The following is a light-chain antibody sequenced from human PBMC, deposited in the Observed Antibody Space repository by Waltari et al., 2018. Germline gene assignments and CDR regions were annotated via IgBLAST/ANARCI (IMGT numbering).Light chain of an antibody. CDR1: QSISTY. J-gene: IGKJ1*01. CDR2: DAS. V-gene: IGKV3-11*01. Sequence: IVLTQSPATLSLSPGERATLSCRASQSISTYLAWYQQKPGQHPSLLISDASYRATGIPARFSGSGSGTDFTLTISSLEPEDFAVYYCQQRSDLPPITFGQGTKVEI. CDR3: QQRSDLPPIT.